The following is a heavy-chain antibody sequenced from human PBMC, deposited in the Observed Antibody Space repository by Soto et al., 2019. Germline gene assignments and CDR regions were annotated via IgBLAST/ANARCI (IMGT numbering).Heavy chain of an antibody. CDR2: MYYSRST. CDR1: GVSISNYY. D-gene: IGHD2-2*01. CDR3: ARQPGKSCSGTSWHGPFGY. J-gene: IGHJ4*02. Sequence: LSLTCSVSGVSISNYYWSWIRQPPGKGLEWIGNMYYSRSTNYNPSLESRVTISVDTSKNQCSLNLNSVTAADTAVYYCARQPGKSCSGTSWHGPFGYWDQGTLVTVSS. V-gene: IGHV4-59*01.